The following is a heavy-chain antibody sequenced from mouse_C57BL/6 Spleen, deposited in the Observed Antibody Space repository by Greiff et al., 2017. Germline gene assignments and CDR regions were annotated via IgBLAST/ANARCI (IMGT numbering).Heavy chain of an antibody. CDR2: IWSDGST. J-gene: IGHJ4*01. Sequence: QVQLQQSGPGLVAPSQSLSITCTVSGFSLTSYGVHWVRQPPGKGLEWLVVIWSDGSTTYNSALKSRLSISKDNSKSQVFLKMNSLQTEDTAMYYCSRQEGLYYAIDYWGQGTSVTVSS. V-gene: IGHV2-6-1*01. CDR1: GFSLTSYG. CDR3: SRQEGLYYAIDY.